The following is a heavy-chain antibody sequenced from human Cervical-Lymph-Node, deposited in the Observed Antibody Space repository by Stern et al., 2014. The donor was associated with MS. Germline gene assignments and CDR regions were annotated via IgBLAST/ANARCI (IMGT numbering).Heavy chain of an antibody. D-gene: IGHD1-26*01. CDR1: GFTFSSYG. CDR2: ISYDDSNK. V-gene: IGHV3-30*18. Sequence: VQLEESGGGVVQPGRSLRLSCAASGFTFSSYGMHWVRQAPGKGLEWVAVISYDDSNKYYADSVKGRFTISRDNSKNTLYLQMNSLRAEDTAVYYCAKDLGGTYYHYYYGMDVWGQGTTVTVSS. CDR3: AKDLGGTYYHYYYGMDV. J-gene: IGHJ6*02.